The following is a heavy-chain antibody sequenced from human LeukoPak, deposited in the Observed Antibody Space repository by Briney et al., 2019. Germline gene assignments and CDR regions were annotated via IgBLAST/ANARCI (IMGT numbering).Heavy chain of an antibody. CDR2: IYYSGST. CDR3: ARQLGYCSSTSCYADKVDY. J-gene: IGHJ4*02. Sequence: SETLSLTCTVSGGSISSSSYYWGWIRQPPGKGLEWIGSIYYSGSTYYNPSLESRVTISVDTSKNQFSLKLSSVTAANTAVYYCARQLGYCSSTSCYADKVDYWGQGTLVTVSS. D-gene: IGHD2-2*01. CDR1: GGSISSSSYY. V-gene: IGHV4-39*01.